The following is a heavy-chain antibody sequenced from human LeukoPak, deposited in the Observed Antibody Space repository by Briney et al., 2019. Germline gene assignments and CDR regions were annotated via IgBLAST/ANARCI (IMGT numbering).Heavy chain of an antibody. CDR3: ARDQRVTTGLRVLNWFDP. Sequence: ASVKVSCKASRYTFSNYDINWVRQATGQGLEWMGWISAYNGNTNYAQKLQGRVTMTTDTSTSTAYMELRSLRSDDTAVYYCARDQRVTTGLRVLNWFDPWGQGTLVTVSS. J-gene: IGHJ5*02. CDR2: ISAYNGNT. V-gene: IGHV1-18*01. D-gene: IGHD4-11*01. CDR1: RYTFSNYD.